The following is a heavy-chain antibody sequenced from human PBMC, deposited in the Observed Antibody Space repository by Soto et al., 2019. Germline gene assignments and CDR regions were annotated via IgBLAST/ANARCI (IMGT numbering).Heavy chain of an antibody. CDR3: ARDYSRWYYDSSGYSMAFDY. V-gene: IGHV1-69*13. D-gene: IGHD3-22*01. Sequence: ASVKVSCKASGYTFTSYAISWVRQAPGQGLEWMGGIIPIFGTANYAQKFQGRVTITADESTSTAYMELSSLRSEDTAVYYCARDYSRWYYDSSGYSMAFDYWGQGTLVTVSS. CDR1: GYTFTSYA. CDR2: IIPIFGTA. J-gene: IGHJ4*02.